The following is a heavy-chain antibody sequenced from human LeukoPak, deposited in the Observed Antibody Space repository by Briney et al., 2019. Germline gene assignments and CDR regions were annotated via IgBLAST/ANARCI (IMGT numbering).Heavy chain of an antibody. CDR1: GFTFSSYG. Sequence: GGSLRLSCAASGFTFSSYGMHWVRQAPGKGLEWVAFIRYDGSNKYYADSVKGRFTISRDNSKNTLYLQMNSLRADDTAVYYCARDPRGFQLLRPGRWFDPWGQGTLVTVSS. J-gene: IGHJ5*02. CDR3: ARDPRGFQLLRPGRWFDP. CDR2: IRYDGSNK. V-gene: IGHV3-30*02. D-gene: IGHD2-2*01.